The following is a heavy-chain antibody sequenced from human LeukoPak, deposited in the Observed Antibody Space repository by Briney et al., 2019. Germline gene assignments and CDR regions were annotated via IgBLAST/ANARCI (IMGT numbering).Heavy chain of an antibody. Sequence: PGGSLRLSCAASGFTFNSYSMNWVRQAPGKGLEWVSSISSSSSYIYYADSVKGRFTISRDNAKNSLYLQMNSLRAEDTAVYYCARDHTPIGSGWYGDDYWGQGTLVTVSS. CDR3: ARDHTPIGSGWYGDDY. V-gene: IGHV3-21*01. CDR2: ISSSSSYI. D-gene: IGHD6-19*01. J-gene: IGHJ4*02. CDR1: GFTFNSYS.